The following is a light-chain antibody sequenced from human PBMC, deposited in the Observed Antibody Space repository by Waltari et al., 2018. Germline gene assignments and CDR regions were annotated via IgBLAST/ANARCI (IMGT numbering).Light chain of an antibody. CDR3: TSYTSRKTRV. Sequence: QSALTQPASVSGSPGPSITIPCTGSSNDVGGNAYVSWYQQHPGKAPKLMIYDVSNRPSGVSNRFSGSKSGNMASLTISGLQAEDEADYYCTSYTSRKTRVFGGGTKVTVL. CDR1: SNDVGGNAY. J-gene: IGLJ3*02. CDR2: DVS. V-gene: IGLV2-14*01.